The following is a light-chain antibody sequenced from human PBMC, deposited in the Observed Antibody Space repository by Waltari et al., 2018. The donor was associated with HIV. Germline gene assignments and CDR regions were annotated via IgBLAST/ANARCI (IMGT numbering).Light chain of an antibody. J-gene: IGLJ2*01. CDR1: NIGSKP. Sequence: SYVLTQPPSVSVAPGVTAKITCAGDNIGSKPVHWYQQRPGQAHMLVIFLGRDRPVGVPERFSGSKSGNTATLTITRVEAGDEADYHGQIWDSASDHVIFGGGTKLTAL. CDR2: LGR. V-gene: IGLV3-21*04. CDR3: QIWDSASDHVI.